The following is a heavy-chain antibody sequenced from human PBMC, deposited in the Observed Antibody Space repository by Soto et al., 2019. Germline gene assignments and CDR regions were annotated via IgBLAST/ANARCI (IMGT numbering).Heavy chain of an antibody. Sequence: EVQLLESGGGLVQPGGSLRLSCAASGFTFSSYAMSWVRQAPGKGLEWVSAISGSGGSTYYADSVKGRFTISRDTSKNPLYLQMNSLRAEDTAVYYCAKHQSLNLQWKGMDVWGQGTTVTVSS. J-gene: IGHJ6*02. CDR2: ISGSGGST. CDR1: GFTFSSYA. CDR3: AKHQSLNLQWKGMDV. D-gene: IGHD6-19*01. V-gene: IGHV3-23*01.